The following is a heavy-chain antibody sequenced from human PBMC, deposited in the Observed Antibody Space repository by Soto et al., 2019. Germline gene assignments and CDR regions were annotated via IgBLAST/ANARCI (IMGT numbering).Heavy chain of an antibody. D-gene: IGHD4-17*01. CDR1: GGSISLYY. Sequence: SETLSLTCTVSGGSISLYYWNWIRQSPGKGLEWIGYMYYSGSTNYRSSLKSRVTISGDTSKNQFSLRLRSVTAADTAVYFCARSTGYGASSSHYWCQGALVTVSS. J-gene: IGHJ4*02. CDR3: ARSTGYGASSSHY. V-gene: IGHV4-59*01. CDR2: MYYSGST.